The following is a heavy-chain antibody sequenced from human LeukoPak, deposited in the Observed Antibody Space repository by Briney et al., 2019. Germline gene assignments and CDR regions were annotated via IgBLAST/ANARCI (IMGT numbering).Heavy chain of an antibody. V-gene: IGHV1-69*01. D-gene: IGHD3-10*01. J-gene: IGHJ3*02. CDR3: ARDRAALWFGTRVAFDI. CDR2: IIPIFGTA. Sequence: SVKVSCKASGGTFSSYAISWVRRAPGQGLEWMGGIIPIFGTANYAQKFQGRVTITADESTSTAYMELSSLRSEDTAVYYCARDRAALWFGTRVAFDIWGQGTMVTVSS. CDR1: GGTFSSYA.